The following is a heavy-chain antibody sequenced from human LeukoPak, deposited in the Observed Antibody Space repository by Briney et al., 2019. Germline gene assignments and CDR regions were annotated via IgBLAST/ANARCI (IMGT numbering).Heavy chain of an antibody. V-gene: IGHV3-23*01. CDR1: GFTFSSCA. CDR3: AKGLVPAAIRVVDY. Sequence: GGSLRLSCAASGFTFSSCAMSWVRQAPGKGLEWVSAISASGGSTYYADSVKGRFTISRDNSQNTLYLQVNSLRAEDTAVYYCAKGLVPAAIRVVDYWGQGTLVTVSS. CDR2: ISASGGST. J-gene: IGHJ4*02. D-gene: IGHD2-2*01.